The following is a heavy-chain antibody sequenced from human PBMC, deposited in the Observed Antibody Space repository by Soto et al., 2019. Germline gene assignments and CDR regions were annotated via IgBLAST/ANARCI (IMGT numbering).Heavy chain of an antibody. Sequence: QVQLVESGGGVVQPGRSLRLSCAASGFTFSSYAMHWVRQAPGKGLEWVAVISYDGSNKYYADSVKGRFTISRDNSKNTLYLQMNSLRAEDTAEYYCARDPSDSSGYWFDYWGQGTLVTVSS. D-gene: IGHD3-22*01. J-gene: IGHJ4*02. CDR2: ISYDGSNK. V-gene: IGHV3-30-3*01. CDR1: GFTFSSYA. CDR3: ARDPSDSSGYWFDY.